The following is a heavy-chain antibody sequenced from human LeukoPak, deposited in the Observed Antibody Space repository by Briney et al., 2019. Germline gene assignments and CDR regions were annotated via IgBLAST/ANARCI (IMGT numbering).Heavy chain of an antibody. J-gene: IGHJ5*02. V-gene: IGHV3-21*01. CDR2: ISSSSSYI. CDR3: AREGGYCSSTSCSTRFDP. Sequence: GGSLRLSCAASGFTFSSYSMNWVRQAPGKGLEWVSSISSSSSYIYYADSVKGRFTISRDNAKNSLYLQMNSLRAEDTAVYYCAREGGYCSSTSCSTRFDPWGQGTLVTVSS. CDR1: GFTFSSYS. D-gene: IGHD2-2*01.